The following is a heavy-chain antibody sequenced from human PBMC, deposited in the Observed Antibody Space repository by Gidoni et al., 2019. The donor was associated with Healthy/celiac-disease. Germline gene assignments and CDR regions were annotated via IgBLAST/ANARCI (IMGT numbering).Heavy chain of an antibody. J-gene: IGHJ4*02. CDR3: ARQGKPITMVRGFH. CDR2: IYYSGGT. V-gene: IGHV4-39*01. Sequence: QLQLQESGPGLVKPSETLSLTCTVAGSYISSSSYYWGWIRQPPGKGLEWIGSIYYSGGTYYNPALKSRVTISVDSSENQFSLKLSSVTAADTAVYYCARQGKPITMVRGFHWGQGTLVTVSS. D-gene: IGHD3-10*01. CDR1: GSYISSSSYY.